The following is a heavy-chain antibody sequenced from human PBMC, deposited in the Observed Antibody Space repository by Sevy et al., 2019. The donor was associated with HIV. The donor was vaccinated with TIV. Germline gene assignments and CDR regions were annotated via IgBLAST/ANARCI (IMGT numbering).Heavy chain of an antibody. V-gene: IGHV1-2*02. CDR2: INPNSGGT. CDR3: ARGFYYYDSSGYYWP. CDR1: GYTFTGYY. D-gene: IGHD3-22*01. Sequence: ASVKVSCKASGYTFTGYYMHWVRQAPGQGLEWMGWINPNSGGTNYAQKFQGMVTMTRDTSISTAYMELSRLRSDETAVYYCARGFYYYDSSGYYWPWGQGTLVTVSS. J-gene: IGHJ5*02.